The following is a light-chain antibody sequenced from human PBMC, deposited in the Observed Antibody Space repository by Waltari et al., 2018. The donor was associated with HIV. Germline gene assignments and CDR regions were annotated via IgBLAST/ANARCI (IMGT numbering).Light chain of an antibody. V-gene: IGLV1-44*01. Sequence: QSVLTQPPSASGTPGQRVTISCSGSSPNIATTTVTWSQQRPGTSPKLLIYTNNQLPSGVPARFSGSKSGTSASLAISGLQSDDDADYYCATWDDSLNGWVFGGGTRLTVL. CDR1: SPNIATTT. CDR2: TNN. J-gene: IGLJ3*02. CDR3: ATWDDSLNGWV.